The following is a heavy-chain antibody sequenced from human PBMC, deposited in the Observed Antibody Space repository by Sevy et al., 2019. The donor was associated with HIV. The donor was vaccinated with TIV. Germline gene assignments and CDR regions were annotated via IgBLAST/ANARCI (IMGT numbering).Heavy chain of an antibody. Sequence: ASVKVSCKASGYTFTNYDINWVRQATGQGLEWMGWMNPNSGNTGYAQKFQGRVTMTRNTSISTAYMELSSLRSEDTAVYYCARGTVLLGIVVVPAARGWFDPWGQGTLVTVYS. CDR1: GYTFTNYD. J-gene: IGHJ5*02. CDR3: ARGTVLLGIVVVPAARGWFDP. D-gene: IGHD2-2*03. V-gene: IGHV1-8*01. CDR2: MNPNSGNT.